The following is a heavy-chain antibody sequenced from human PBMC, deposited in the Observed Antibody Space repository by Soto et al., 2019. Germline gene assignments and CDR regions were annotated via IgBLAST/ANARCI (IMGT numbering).Heavy chain of an antibody. D-gene: IGHD1-1*01. J-gene: IGHJ6*01. CDR1: GFDFTAAW. Sequence: QLVESGGGLVTPGKSVTLSCVGSGFDFTAAWMHWVRQAPGTGLEWVGRIKSRGSGGTTDYSAPVRGRFTISRDDSKDTVYLQMSSLKTEDTAVYLCVKQRGPAGSSYSGLEVGGQGSTVTVTS. V-gene: IGHV3-15*07. CDR2: IKSRGSGGTT. CDR3: VKQRGPAGSSYSGLEV.